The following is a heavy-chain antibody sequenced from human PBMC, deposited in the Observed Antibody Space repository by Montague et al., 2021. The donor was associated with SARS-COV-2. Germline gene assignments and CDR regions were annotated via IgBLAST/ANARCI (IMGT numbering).Heavy chain of an antibody. V-gene: IGHV4-39*07. CDR1: GGSISSSSYY. D-gene: IGHD6-13*01. J-gene: IGHJ6*02. CDR3: ARVGRQQLVRLSGMDV. Sequence: SETQSLTCTVSGGSISSSSYYWGWIRQPPGKGLEWIGSIYYSGSTYYNPSLKSRVTISVDTSKNQFSLKLSSVTAADTAAYYCARVGRQQLVRLSGMDVWGQGTTVTVSS. CDR2: IYYSGST.